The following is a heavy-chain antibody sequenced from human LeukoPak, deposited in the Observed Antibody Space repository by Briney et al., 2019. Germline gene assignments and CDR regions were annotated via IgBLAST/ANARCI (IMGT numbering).Heavy chain of an antibody. D-gene: IGHD3-22*01. V-gene: IGHV1-69*05. CDR2: IIPIFGTA. CDR1: GGTFSSYA. Sequence: SVKVSRKASGGTFSSYAISWVRQAPGQGLEWMGGIIPIFGTANYAQKFQGRVTITTDESTSTAYMELSSLRSEDTAVYYCAMTSSGYYYMWGQGTLVTVSS. J-gene: IGHJ4*02. CDR3: AMTSSGYYYM.